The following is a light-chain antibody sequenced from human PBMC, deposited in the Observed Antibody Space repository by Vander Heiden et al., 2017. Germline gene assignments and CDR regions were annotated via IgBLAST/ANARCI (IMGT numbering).Light chain of an antibody. CDR1: QSVSSK. CDR3: QQYNNWPPLT. Sequence: EIVMTQSPATLSVSPGERATLSCRASQSVSSKLAWYQQKPGQAPRLLIYGASTRATGITARFSGSGSGTEFTLTISSRQSEDFAVYYCQQYNNWPPLTFGGGTKVEIK. CDR2: GAS. J-gene: IGKJ4*01. V-gene: IGKV3-15*01.